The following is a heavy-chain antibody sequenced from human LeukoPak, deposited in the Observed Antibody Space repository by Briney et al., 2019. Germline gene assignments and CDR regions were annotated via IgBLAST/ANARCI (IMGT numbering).Heavy chain of an antibody. J-gene: IGHJ3*02. CDR3: ARVIDIVVVPAAIRPGYAFDI. D-gene: IGHD2-2*01. V-gene: IGHV4-34*01. CDR1: GGSFSGYY. CDR2: INHSGST. Sequence: SETLSLTCAVYGGSFSGYYWSWIRQPPGKGLEWIGEINHSGSTNYNPSLKSRVTISVDTSKNQLSLKLSSVTAADTAVYYCARVIDIVVVPAAIRPGYAFDIWGQGTMVTVSS.